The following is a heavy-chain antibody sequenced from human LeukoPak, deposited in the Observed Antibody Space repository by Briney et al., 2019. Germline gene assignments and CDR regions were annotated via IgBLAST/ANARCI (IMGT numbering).Heavy chain of an antibody. CDR1: GFTFDDYA. V-gene: IGHV3-43*02. J-gene: IGHJ4*02. D-gene: IGHD1-26*01. CDR2: ISGDGGYT. Sequence: PGGSLRLPCAASGFTFDDYAMHWVRQAPGEGLEWVSLISGDGGYTYYPDSVKGRFTISRDNSKNSLYLQMNSLRPEDTALYYCAKGIGTTGSYYFDYWGQGTLVTVSS. CDR3: AKGIGTTGSYYFDY.